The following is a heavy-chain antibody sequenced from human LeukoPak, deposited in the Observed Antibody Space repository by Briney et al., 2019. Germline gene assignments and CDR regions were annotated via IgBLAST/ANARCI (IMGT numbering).Heavy chain of an antibody. J-gene: IGHJ6*03. CDR3: ARDLRQWLGGYYYYYMDV. Sequence: PSETLSLTCTVSGGSISSYYWSWIRQPAGKGLEWIGRIYTSGSTNYNPSLKSRVTMSVDTSKNQFSLKLSSVTAADTAVYYCARDLRQWLGGYYYYYMDVWGKGTTVTVSS. CDR2: IYTSGST. D-gene: IGHD6-19*01. CDR1: GGSISSYY. V-gene: IGHV4-4*07.